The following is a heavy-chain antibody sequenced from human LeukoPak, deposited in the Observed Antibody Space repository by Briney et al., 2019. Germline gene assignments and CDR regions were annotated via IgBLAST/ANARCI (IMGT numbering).Heavy chain of an antibody. V-gene: IGHV3-21*03. J-gene: IGHJ5*02. CDR1: GFTFDDYG. CDR2: ISTSSNFR. Sequence: GGSLRLSCAASGFTFDDYGMSWVRQAPGKGLEWVSCISTSSNFRYYADSVKGRFTISRDNAKNSLYLLMNSLRAEDTAVYYCARGGYSNRNWFDPWGQGTLVTVSS. D-gene: IGHD6-13*01. CDR3: ARGGYSNRNWFDP.